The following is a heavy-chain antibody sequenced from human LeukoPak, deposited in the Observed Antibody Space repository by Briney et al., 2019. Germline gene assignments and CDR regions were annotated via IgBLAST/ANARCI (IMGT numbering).Heavy chain of an antibody. CDR3: ARGPMVRGVFIRRSKSGYFDY. CDR2: ISSSSSTI. CDR1: GFTFSSYA. Sequence: PGGSLRLSCAASGFTFSSYAMSWVRQAPGKGLEWVSYISSSSSTIYYADSVKGRFTISRDNAKNSLYLQMNSLRAEDTAVYYCARGPMVRGVFIRRSKSGYFDYWGQGTLVTVSS. J-gene: IGHJ4*02. D-gene: IGHD3-10*01. V-gene: IGHV3-48*04.